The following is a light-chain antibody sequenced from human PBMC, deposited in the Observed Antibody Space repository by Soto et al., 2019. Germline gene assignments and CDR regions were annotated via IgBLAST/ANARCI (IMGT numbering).Light chain of an antibody. CDR3: ALFMGNGISV. V-gene: IGLV8-61*01. Sequence: QAVVTQESSFSVSPGGTVTLTCGLISGSVSTANNPNWYQQTPGQAPRPLIYSTSTRSSGVPDRFSGSILGNKAALTIPGAQADDESDYYCALFMGNGISVFGTGTKLTVL. CDR2: STS. CDR1: SGSVSTANN. J-gene: IGLJ1*01.